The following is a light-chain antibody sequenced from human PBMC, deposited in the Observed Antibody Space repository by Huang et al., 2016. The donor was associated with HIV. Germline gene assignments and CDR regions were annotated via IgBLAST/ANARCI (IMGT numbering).Light chain of an antibody. J-gene: IGKJ1*01. CDR2: GAS. V-gene: IGKV3-20*01. Sequence: EIVLTQSPGTLSLSPGERATLSCRASQTVGSNYLAWYQQKPGQAPRLLTYGASSRATDIPDRFSGSGSGTDFTLTISRLEPEDFAVYYCQQYGTSPGTFGQGTKVEIK. CDR1: QTVGSNY. CDR3: QQYGTSPGT.